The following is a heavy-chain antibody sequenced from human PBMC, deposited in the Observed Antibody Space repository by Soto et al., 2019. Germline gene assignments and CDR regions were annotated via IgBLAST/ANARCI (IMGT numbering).Heavy chain of an antibody. Sequence: QAGGSLRLSCAASGFTVSSNYMSWVRQAPGKGLEWVSVIYSGGSTYYADSVKGRLTISRDNSKNTLYLQMNSLRAEDTAVYYCARDSRSGSYYSYYYYGMDVWGQGTTVTVSS. V-gene: IGHV3-53*01. CDR1: GFTVSSNY. CDR2: IYSGGST. CDR3: ARDSRSGSYYSYYYYGMDV. J-gene: IGHJ6*02. D-gene: IGHD1-26*01.